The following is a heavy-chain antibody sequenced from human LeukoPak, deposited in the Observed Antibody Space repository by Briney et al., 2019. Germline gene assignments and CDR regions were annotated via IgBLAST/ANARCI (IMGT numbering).Heavy chain of an antibody. Sequence: GGSLRLSCAASGFTFSSYSMNWVRQAPGKELEWVSYISSSSSTIYSADSVKGRFTISRDNSKNTLYLQMNSLRAEDTAVYYCAKDLTSYCGGDCLYYFDYWGQGTLVTVSS. CDR1: GFTFSSYS. D-gene: IGHD2-21*02. J-gene: IGHJ4*02. CDR2: ISSSSSTI. CDR3: AKDLTSYCGGDCLYYFDY. V-gene: IGHV3-48*01.